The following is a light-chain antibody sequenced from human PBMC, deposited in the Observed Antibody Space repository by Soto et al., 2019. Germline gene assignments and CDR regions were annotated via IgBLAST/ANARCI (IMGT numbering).Light chain of an antibody. CDR3: QHYGYSPYT. Sequence: DIQMTQSPSSVSASVGDRVTITCRASQGISNWLAWYQQKPGKAPSLLIHAASSLQSGVPSRFSGSGYGTDFTLTIFRLEPEDSAVFYCQHYGYSPYTFGQGSKLEIK. J-gene: IGKJ2*01. CDR2: AAS. V-gene: IGKV1-12*01. CDR1: QGISNW.